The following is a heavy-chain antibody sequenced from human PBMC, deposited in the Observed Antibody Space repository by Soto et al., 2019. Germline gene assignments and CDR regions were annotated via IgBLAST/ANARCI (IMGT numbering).Heavy chain of an antibody. Sequence: GGSLRLSCAASGFTFSSYSMNWVRRAPGKGLEWVSSISSSSSYIYYADSVKGRFTISRDNAKNSLYLQMNSLRAEDTAVYYCARGPWDSNYYYYGMDVWGQGTTVTVSS. CDR1: GFTFSSYS. V-gene: IGHV3-21*01. CDR2: ISSSSSYI. D-gene: IGHD4-4*01. J-gene: IGHJ6*02. CDR3: ARGPWDSNYYYYGMDV.